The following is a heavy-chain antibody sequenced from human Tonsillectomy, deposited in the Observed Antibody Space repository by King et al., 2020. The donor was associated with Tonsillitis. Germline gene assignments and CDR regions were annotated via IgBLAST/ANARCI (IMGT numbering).Heavy chain of an antibody. V-gene: IGHV1-2*02. Sequence: VQLVESGAEVKKPGASVKVSCKASGYTVTGYHMNWVRQARGQVLEWMGWIGPNSGGTNYAQMFQGRVTMTRDTSITTAYMELSGLRSDDTAVYYCAKIGTAYGAFDIWGQGTMVTVSS. CDR3: AKIGTAYGAFDI. J-gene: IGHJ3*02. D-gene: IGHD3-10*01. CDR2: IGPNSGGT. CDR1: GYTVTGYH.